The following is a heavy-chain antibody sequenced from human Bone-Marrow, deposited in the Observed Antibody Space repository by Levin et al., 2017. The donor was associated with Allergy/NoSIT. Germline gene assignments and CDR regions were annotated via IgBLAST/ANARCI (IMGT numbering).Heavy chain of an antibody. Sequence: GGSLRLSCAASGFSFGTYGMNWVRQAPGKGLEWVSFISSSGSTERYADSVKGRFTISRDSGKNSLSLQMKSLRVEDTAVYYCARCFPEFGILSCYKGMDVWGQGTTVTVSS. D-gene: IGHD3-10*01. CDR2: ISSSGSTE. CDR3: ARCFPEFGILSCYKGMDV. V-gene: IGHV3-48*03. CDR1: GFSFGTYG. J-gene: IGHJ6*02.